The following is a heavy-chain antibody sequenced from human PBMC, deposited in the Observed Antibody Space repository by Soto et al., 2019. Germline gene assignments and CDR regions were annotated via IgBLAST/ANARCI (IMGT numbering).Heavy chain of an antibody. J-gene: IGHJ6*03. V-gene: IGHV3-13*01. CDR1: GFTFSSYD. CDR2: IGTAGDT. D-gene: IGHD4-17*01. Sequence: GGSLRLSCVASGFTFSSYDMHWVRQATGKGLEWVSAIGTAGDTYYPGSVKGRFTISRENAKNSLYLQMNSLRAGDTAVYYCARRGYGDQPGYYYYYMDVWGKGTTVTVSS. CDR3: ARRGYGDQPGYYYYYMDV.